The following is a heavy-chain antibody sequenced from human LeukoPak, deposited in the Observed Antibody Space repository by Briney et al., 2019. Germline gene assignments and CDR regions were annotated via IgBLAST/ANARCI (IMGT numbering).Heavy chain of an antibody. CDR2: IYYSGST. D-gene: IGHD3-16*01. CDR1: GGSISSSSYY. Sequence: SETLSLTCTVSGGSISSSSYYWGWIRQPPGKGLEWIGGIYYSGSTYYNPSLKSRVTISVDTSKNQFSLKLSSVTAADTAVYYCARDSRSHYYYYYMDVWGKGTTVTVSS. V-gene: IGHV4-39*07. CDR3: ARDSRSHYYYYYMDV. J-gene: IGHJ6*03.